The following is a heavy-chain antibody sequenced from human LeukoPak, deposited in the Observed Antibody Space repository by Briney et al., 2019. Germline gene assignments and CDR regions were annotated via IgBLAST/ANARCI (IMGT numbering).Heavy chain of an antibody. D-gene: IGHD1-1*01. J-gene: IGHJ4*02. Sequence: PSETLSLTCTVSGGSISSTFYYWGWVRQPPGKGLEWIATIHYSGSTYYNPSLKSRVTISVDASKNQFSLKLSSVTAADTAVYYCARRGPYTDYFDYWGQGTLVTASS. CDR3: ARRGPYTDYFDY. CDR2: IHYSGST. CDR1: GGSISSTFYY. V-gene: IGHV4-39*01.